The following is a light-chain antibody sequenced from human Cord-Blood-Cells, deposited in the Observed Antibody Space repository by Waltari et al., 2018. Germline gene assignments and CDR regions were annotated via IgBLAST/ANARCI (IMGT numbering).Light chain of an antibody. CDR1: SSNIGAGYD. V-gene: IGLV1-40*01. CDR3: QSYDSSLV. J-gene: IGLJ2*01. Sequence: QSVLTQPPSVSGAPGQRVTISCTGSSSNIGAGYDVHWYQQLPGTAPKLLIYGNSNRPAVLPDRFSSSKSGTSSSLAITGLQAEDEADYCCQSYDSSLVFGGGTKLTVL. CDR2: GNS.